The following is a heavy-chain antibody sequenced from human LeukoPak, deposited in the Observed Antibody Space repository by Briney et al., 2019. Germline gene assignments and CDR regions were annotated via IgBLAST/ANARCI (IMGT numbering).Heavy chain of an antibody. CDR3: AKVSPSEAVAGPFDY. CDR2: ISSSSSYI. J-gene: IGHJ4*02. V-gene: IGHV3-21*04. CDR1: GFTFKTYT. Sequence: GGSLRLSCAASGFTFKTYTMHWVRQAPGMGLEWVSSISSSSSYIFYADSVKGRFTISRDNSKNTLYLQMNSLRAEDTAVYYCAKVSPSEAVAGPFDYWGQGTLVTVSS. D-gene: IGHD6-19*01.